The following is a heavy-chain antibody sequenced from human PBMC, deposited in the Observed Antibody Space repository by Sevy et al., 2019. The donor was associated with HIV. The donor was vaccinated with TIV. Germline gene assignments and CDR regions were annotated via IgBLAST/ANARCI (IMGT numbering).Heavy chain of an antibody. J-gene: IGHJ4*02. CDR3: ATAYCSGGSCYSLAY. V-gene: IGHV1-18*01. CDR2: ISPHNGDT. CDR1: GYTFSTYR. D-gene: IGHD2-15*01. Sequence: ASVKVSCKVSGYTFSTYRIMWVRQACGQGLEWMGWISPHNGDTNYAQKFQGRVTMITDTSTTTAHMELGSLRSDDTAVYYCATAYCSGGSCYSLAYWGQGTQVTVSS.